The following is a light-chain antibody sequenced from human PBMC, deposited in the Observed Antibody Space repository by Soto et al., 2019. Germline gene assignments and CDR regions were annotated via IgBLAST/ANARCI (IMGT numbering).Light chain of an antibody. V-gene: IGKV1-39*01. CDR1: PTFGSY. CDR2: GAS. CDR3: HQRYDPPFT. J-gene: IGKJ3*01. Sequence: DIQMPQSPSSLSASVGDRVAITCRASPTFGSYLTWYQQKPGKAPNLLIYGASSLQRGVPSRFSGGGSGPDFTLTISSLQTEDLASYYCHQRYDPPFTFGPGTKVDL.